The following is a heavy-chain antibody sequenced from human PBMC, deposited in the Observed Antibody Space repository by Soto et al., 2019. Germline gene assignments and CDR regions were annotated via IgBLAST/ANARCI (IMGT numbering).Heavy chain of an antibody. CDR3: ARDPSTVTNHLDS. J-gene: IGHJ4*02. CDR1: GFTFSSYG. D-gene: IGHD4-4*01. CDR2: IWYDGSNK. Sequence: GGSLRLSCAASGFTFSSYGMHWVRQAPGKGLEWVAVIWYDGSNKYYADSVKGRFTISRDNSKNTLYLQMNSLRAEDTAVYYWARDPSTVTNHLDSWGQGTLVTVS. V-gene: IGHV3-33*01.